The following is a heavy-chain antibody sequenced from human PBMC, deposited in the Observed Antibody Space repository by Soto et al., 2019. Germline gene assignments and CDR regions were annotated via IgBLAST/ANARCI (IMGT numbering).Heavy chain of an antibody. CDR1: GHTFTNYH. CDR2: INPSVGSS. CDR3: ARGGGGRLFGLLPFDY. J-gene: IGHJ4*02. Sequence: QLQLVQSGAEVKEPGASVKVSCKASGHTFTNYHMHWVRQAPGQRLEWMGIINPSVGSSSYAQKFQGRVSMTRETSSNTVYMELSSLRFEDTAVYFCARGGGGRLFGLLPFDYWGQGTLVTVSS. D-gene: IGHD3-16*01. V-gene: IGHV1-46*01.